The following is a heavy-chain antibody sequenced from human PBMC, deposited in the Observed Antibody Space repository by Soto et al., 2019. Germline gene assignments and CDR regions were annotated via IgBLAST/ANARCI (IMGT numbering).Heavy chain of an antibody. V-gene: IGHV3-23*01. CDR1: GFTFSSYS. J-gene: IGHJ3*02. CDR3: AKCMQAYWNYDAHHI. D-gene: IGHD2-8*01. Sequence: GSLRLSCAASGFTFSSYSMTWVRQAPGKGLEWVAHITGSAGTTYYADSVKGRFTISRDTSRNTVYLQMNSLRAEDTALYYCAKCMQAYWNYDAHHIWGQGTMVTVSS. CDR2: ITGSAGTT.